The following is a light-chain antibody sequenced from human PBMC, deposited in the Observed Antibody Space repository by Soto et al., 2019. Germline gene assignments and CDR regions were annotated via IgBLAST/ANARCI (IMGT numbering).Light chain of an antibody. Sequence: EIVMTQSPATLSVSPGERATLSCRASQSVSTYLAWYRQTPGQAPRLLIYDTSNRATGVPPRFSGSRSGTDFTLTISSVEPEDFAVFYCHQRNTFGQGTRLEIK. CDR2: DTS. J-gene: IGKJ5*01. CDR3: HQRNT. CDR1: QSVSTY. V-gene: IGKV3-11*01.